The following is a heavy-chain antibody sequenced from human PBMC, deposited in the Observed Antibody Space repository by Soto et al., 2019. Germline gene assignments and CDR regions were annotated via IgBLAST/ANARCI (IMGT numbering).Heavy chain of an antibody. V-gene: IGHV3-30*03. CDR2: ISIRGGDE. D-gene: IGHD6-6*01. CDR1: GFTFSSYA. J-gene: IGHJ4*02. CDR3: ARGTIVARQHLDY. Sequence: QVQLDESGGGVVQPGKSLRLSCAASGFTFSSYAMHWDRQAPGKGLEWVTVISIRGGDEYYAESVRGRFTISRDDSKNTLYLQMDSLRVEDTAVYYCARGTIVARQHLDYWGQGTPVTVSS.